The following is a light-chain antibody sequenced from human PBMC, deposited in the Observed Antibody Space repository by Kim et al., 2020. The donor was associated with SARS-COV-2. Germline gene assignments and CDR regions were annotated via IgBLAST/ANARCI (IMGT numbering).Light chain of an antibody. CDR2: DVN. CDR3: SSYTITKTYV. V-gene: IGLV2-14*03. CDR1: SSDVGAYNY. J-gene: IGLJ1*01. Sequence: QSALTQPASVSGSPGQSIAISCTGSSSDVGAYNYVSWYQQHPGKAPKLIIYDVNNRPSGISDRFSGSKSGNTASLTISGLQAADEADYFCSSYTITKTYVFGTGTKVTVL.